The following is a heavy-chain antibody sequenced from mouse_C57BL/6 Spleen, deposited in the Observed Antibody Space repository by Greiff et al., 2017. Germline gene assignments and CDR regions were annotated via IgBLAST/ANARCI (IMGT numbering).Heavy chain of an antibody. CDR1: GYTFTSYW. J-gene: IGHJ2*01. CDR2: IHPNSGST. D-gene: IGHD4-1*01. V-gene: IGHV1-64*01. CDR3: ASMNWDGDY. Sequence: VQLQQPGAELVKPGASVKLSCKASGYTFTSYWMHWVKQRPGQGLEWIGMIHPNSGSTNYTEKFKSKATLTVDKSSSTAYMQLSSLTSGDTAVYYCASMNWDGDYWGQGTTLTVSS.